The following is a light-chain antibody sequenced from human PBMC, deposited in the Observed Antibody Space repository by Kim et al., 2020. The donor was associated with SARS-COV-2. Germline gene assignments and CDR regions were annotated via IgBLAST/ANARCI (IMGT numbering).Light chain of an antibody. J-gene: IGKJ3*01. Sequence: DIQMTQSPSSLSASVGDRVTITCQASQDIDNYLNWYQQKPGRAPELLISDASNLETGVPSRFSGSGSGTHFTFTISSLQPEDIAIYYCQLYDDAFTFGPGTKVDIK. CDR3: QLYDDAFT. V-gene: IGKV1-33*01. CDR2: DAS. CDR1: QDIDNY.